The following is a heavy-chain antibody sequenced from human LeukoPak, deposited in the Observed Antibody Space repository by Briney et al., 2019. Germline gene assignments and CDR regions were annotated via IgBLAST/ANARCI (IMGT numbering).Heavy chain of an antibody. CDR3: AKAIRWVRGALDAFDI. CDR1: GYTFTSYY. V-gene: IGHV1-46*01. D-gene: IGHD3-10*01. Sequence: GASVKVSCKASGYTFTSYYMHWVRQAPGQGLEWMGIINPSGGSTSYAQKFQGRVTMTRDTSTSTVYMELSSLRSEDTAVYYCAKAIRWVRGALDAFDIWGQGTMVTVSS. J-gene: IGHJ3*02. CDR2: INPSGGST.